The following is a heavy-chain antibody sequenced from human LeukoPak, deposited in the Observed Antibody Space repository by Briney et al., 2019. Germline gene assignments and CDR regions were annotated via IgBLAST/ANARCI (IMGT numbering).Heavy chain of an antibody. CDR3: TRGSGRFEF. CDR1: GFSFGDFS. D-gene: IGHD2-15*01. Sequence: PGGSLRLSCAGSGFSFGDFSMTWVRQAAGKGLEWVGYIRAKAYSGTTEYAASVKGRLNISREDTKRIAYLQMNSLQTEGTGIYYCTRGSGRFEFWGQGALVTVSS. CDR2: IRAKAYSGTT. J-gene: IGHJ4*02. V-gene: IGHV3-49*04.